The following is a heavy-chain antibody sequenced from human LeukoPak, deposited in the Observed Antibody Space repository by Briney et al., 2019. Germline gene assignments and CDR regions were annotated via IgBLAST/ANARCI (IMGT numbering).Heavy chain of an antibody. CDR1: GYTFTGYY. V-gene: IGHV1-18*04. CDR2: ISAYNGNT. Sequence: GASVKVSCKASGYTFTGYYMHWVRQAPGQGLEWMGWISAYNGNTNYAQKLQGRVTMTTDTSTSTAYMELRSLRSDDTAVYYCARSSPLYYDSSGYYPGHYWGQGTLVTVSS. J-gene: IGHJ4*02. D-gene: IGHD3-22*01. CDR3: ARSSPLYYDSSGYYPGHY.